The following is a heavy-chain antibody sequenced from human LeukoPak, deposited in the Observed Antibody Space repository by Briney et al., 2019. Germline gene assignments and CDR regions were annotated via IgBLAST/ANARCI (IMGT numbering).Heavy chain of an antibody. CDR3: ARDPYNKNDAGYGMDV. D-gene: IGHD1-20*01. CDR1: GFTFIAYG. Sequence: GGSLRHSCAASGFTFIAYGRTWVRQAPGKGLDWLGNIKQDGSAQVYVDSVKGRFTISRDNAENSLYLQMNSLRDEDTAVYYCARDPYNKNDAGYGMDVWGKGTTVTVSS. V-gene: IGHV3-7*03. J-gene: IGHJ6*04. CDR2: IKQDGSAQ.